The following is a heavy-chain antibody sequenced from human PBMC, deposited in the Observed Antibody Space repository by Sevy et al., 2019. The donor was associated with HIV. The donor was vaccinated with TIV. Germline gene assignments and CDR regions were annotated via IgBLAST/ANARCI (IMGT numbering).Heavy chain of an antibody. Sequence: GGSLRLSCAASGFTFSSYGMHWVRQAPGKGLEWVAVISYDGSNKYYADSVKGRFTISRENSKNTLYLKMNSLRAEDTAVYYCAKDAHSSGWYDFYYYYGMDVWGQGTTVTVSS. V-gene: IGHV3-30*18. CDR3: AKDAHSSGWYDFYYYYGMDV. CDR2: ISYDGSNK. CDR1: GFTFSSYG. J-gene: IGHJ6*02. D-gene: IGHD6-19*01.